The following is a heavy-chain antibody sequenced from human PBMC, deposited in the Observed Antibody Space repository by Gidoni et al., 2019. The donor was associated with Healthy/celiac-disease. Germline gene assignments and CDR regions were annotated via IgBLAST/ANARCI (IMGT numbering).Heavy chain of an antibody. CDR3: ARGDITALHYFDY. J-gene: IGHJ4*02. D-gene: IGHD5-12*01. CDR2: IYYSGST. V-gene: IGHV4-59*01. Sequence: QVQLQESGPGLVKPSETLSLPCTVPGGSITSCYWRWIRQPPGKGLEWIGYIYYSGSTNYNPSLKSRVTISVDTSKNQFSLKLSSVTAADTAVYHCARGDITALHYFDYWGQGTLVTVSS. CDR1: GGSITSCY.